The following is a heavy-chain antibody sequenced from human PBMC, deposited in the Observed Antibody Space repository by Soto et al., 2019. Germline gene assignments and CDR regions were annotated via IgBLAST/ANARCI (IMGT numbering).Heavy chain of an antibody. V-gene: IGHV3-23*01. D-gene: IGHD4-4*01. CDR2: ISGNGSTT. J-gene: IGHJ4*02. CDR3: VTRSRGLQSSPPRLDS. CDR1: GLTFSGYG. Sequence: EVQLLESGGGLVQPGGSLRLSCAASGLTFSGYGMSWVRQAPGTGLEWVSAISGNGSTTYYADSVKGRFTISRDDSKNILIPQMNSLRAADTAVYYCVTRSRGLQSSPPRLDSWGQGTLVTVSS.